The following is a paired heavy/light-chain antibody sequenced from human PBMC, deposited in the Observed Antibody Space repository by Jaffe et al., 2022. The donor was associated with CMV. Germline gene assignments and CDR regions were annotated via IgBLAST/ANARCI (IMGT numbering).Heavy chain of an antibody. J-gene: IGHJ5*02. CDR3: ARIRSGSSPWGGFFWFDA. CDR2: IFPNGEK. V-gene: IGHV2-26*01. Sequence: QVTLKESGPVLVKPTETLTLTCSVSEFSLSNARMGVSWVRQPPGKALEWLAHIFPNGEKSSSTFLKSRLTISKDTSKSQVLFIMTNMEPVDTATYFCARIRSGSSPWGGFFWFDAWGRGTLVTVSS. CDR1: EFSLSNARMG. D-gene: IGHD6-13*01.
Light chain of an antibody. J-gene: IGLJ2*01. V-gene: IGLV3-1*01. CDR1: KLGDKY. Sequence: SYELTQPPSVSVSPGQTATITCSGDKLGDKYAFWYQHKPGQSPLLIIYKDKERPSEISERFSGSNSGNTATLTISGTQAMDEADYYCQVWDSSTVVFGGGTKLTVL. CDR3: QVWDSSTVV. CDR2: KDK.